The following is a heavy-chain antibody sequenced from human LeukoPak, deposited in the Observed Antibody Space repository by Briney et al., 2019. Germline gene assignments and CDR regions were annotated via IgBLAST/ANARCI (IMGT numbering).Heavy chain of an antibody. V-gene: IGHV4-38-2*02. Sequence: SETPSLTCTVSGYSITSDYYWGWIRQSPGKGLEWIGSIYHSGVTYFNPSLKSRITLSIDTSKNQFSLQLSSVTAADTALYYCVRSGPYIKEGFDYWGQGTLVTVSS. CDR2: IYHSGVT. J-gene: IGHJ4*01. CDR1: GYSITSDYY. CDR3: VRSGPYIKEGFDY. D-gene: IGHD1-26*01.